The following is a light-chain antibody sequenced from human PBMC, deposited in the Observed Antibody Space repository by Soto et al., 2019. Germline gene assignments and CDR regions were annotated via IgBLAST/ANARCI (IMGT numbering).Light chain of an antibody. V-gene: IGLV2-14*01. CDR2: EVS. J-gene: IGLJ1*01. CDR3: SSYTSNTTPV. CDR1: SSDVGGYNY. Sequence: QSVLTQPASVSGSPGQSITISCTGTSSDVGGYNYVSWYQQHPGKAPKLMIYEVSNRPSGVSNRFSGSKSGNTASLTISGLQAEDDAYYYCSSYTSNTTPVFGTGTKLTVL.